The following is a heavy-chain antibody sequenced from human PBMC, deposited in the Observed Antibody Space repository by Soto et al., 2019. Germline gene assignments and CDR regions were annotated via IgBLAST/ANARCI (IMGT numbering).Heavy chain of an antibody. V-gene: IGHV1-18*01. Sequence: QVQLVQSGAEVKKPGASVKVSCKTSGYTFTGYGINWVRQAPGHGLEWMGWIRLFNGNTKYGQNIQDRVIMTTDTSTSTAYMELRSLRSDDTAVYFCGRDGSGGIIDSWGQGTMLIVSS. J-gene: IGHJ3*01. D-gene: IGHD2-15*01. CDR2: IRLFNGNT. CDR3: GRDGSGGIIDS. CDR1: GYTFTGYG.